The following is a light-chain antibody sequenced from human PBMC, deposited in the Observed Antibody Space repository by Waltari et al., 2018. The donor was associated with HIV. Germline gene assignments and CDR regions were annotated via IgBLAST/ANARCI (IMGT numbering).Light chain of an antibody. CDR2: GAS. J-gene: IGKJ3*01. Sequence: EIVMTQSPATLSVSAGVRTTLSCGASKSVSCDLAWRRQKPDQTPRLLIYGASTRATDISARFSGSGSGTEITLTISSLQSEDFALGSGQQYNNWLPGTFGPGTKVEIK. CDR3: QQYNNWLPGT. CDR1: KSVSCD. V-gene: IGKV3-15*01.